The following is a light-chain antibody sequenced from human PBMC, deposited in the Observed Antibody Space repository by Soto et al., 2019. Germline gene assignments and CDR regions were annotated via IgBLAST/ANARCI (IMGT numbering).Light chain of an antibody. V-gene: IGKV1-39*01. CDR2: AAS. Sequence: DIQMTQSPSSLSASVGDRVTITCRASESISRHLNWYQQKPGKAPKLLIYAASSLQNGVPSRFSGSGSGTDFTHTISNLQPEDFATYYCQQSYSTLSITLGQGTQLEIK. J-gene: IGKJ5*01. CDR1: ESISRH. CDR3: QQSYSTLSIT.